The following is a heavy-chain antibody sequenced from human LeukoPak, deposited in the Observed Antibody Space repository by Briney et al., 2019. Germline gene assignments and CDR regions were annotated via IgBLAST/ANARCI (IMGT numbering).Heavy chain of an antibody. V-gene: IGHV5-51*01. CDR1: GYSFTSYW. CDR2: IYPGDSDT. D-gene: IGHD6-13*01. Sequence: GESLKISCKGSGYSFTSYWIGWVRQMPGKGLEWMGIIYPGDSDTRYSPSFQGQVTISADKSISTAYLQWSSLKASDTAMYYCARRAVAAADPYYYYMDVWGKGTTVTVSS. CDR3: ARRAVAAADPYYYYMDV. J-gene: IGHJ6*03.